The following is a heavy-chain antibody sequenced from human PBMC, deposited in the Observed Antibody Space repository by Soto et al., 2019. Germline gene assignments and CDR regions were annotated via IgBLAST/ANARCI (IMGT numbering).Heavy chain of an antibody. Sequence: EVQLVESGGGLVQPGGSLRLSCAASGFTFSSYDMHWVRQATGKGLEWVSAIGTAGDTYYPGSVKGRFTISRENAKNSLYLQMNSLRAGDTAVYYCARAGVYGSFDIWGPGTMVTVSS. CDR2: IGTAGDT. CDR1: GFTFSSYD. V-gene: IGHV3-13*01. J-gene: IGHJ3*02. D-gene: IGHD4-17*01. CDR3: ARAGVYGSFDI.